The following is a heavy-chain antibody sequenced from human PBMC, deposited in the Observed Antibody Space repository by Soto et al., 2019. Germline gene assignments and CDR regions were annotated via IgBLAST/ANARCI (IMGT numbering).Heavy chain of an antibody. Sequence: EVQLVESGGGLVKPGGSLRLSCAASGFTFSNAWMSWVRQAPGKGLEWVGRIKGKTDGGTTDYAAPVKGRFTISRDDSKNTLYLQMNSLKTEDTAVYYCKRDGSVSYDWGQGTLVTVSS. J-gene: IGHJ4*02. V-gene: IGHV3-15*01. D-gene: IGHD3-10*01. CDR3: KRDGSVSYD. CDR2: IKGKTDGGTT. CDR1: GFTFSNAW.